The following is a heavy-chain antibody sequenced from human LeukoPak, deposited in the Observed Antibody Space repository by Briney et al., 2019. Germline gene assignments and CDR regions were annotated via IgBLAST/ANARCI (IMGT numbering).Heavy chain of an antibody. V-gene: IGHV4-39*01. CDR3: ARHSRGEGTPSDC. D-gene: IGHD3-10*01. Sequence: KASETLSLTCTVSGGSISSSSYYWGWIRQPPGKGPEWIGSIYYSGSTYYNPSLKSRVTISVDTSKNQFSLKLSSVTAADTAVYYCARHSRGEGTPSDCWGQGTLVTVSS. CDR1: GGSISSSSYY. CDR2: IYYSGST. J-gene: IGHJ4*02.